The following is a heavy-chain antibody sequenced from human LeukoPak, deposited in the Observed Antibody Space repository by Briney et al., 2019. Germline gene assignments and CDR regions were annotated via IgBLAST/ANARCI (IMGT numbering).Heavy chain of an antibody. CDR1: GFTVSSNY. CDR2: IYGGGDT. J-gene: IGHJ4*02. D-gene: IGHD5-18*01. CDR3: ARLTAMVDFDC. V-gene: IGHV3-66*04. Sequence: GGSLRFSCAASGFTVSSNYMSWVRQAPGKGLEWVSVIYGGGDTNYADSVKGRFTISRDNFKNTLYLQMNSLRAEDTAVYYCARLTAMVDFDCWGQGTLVTVSS.